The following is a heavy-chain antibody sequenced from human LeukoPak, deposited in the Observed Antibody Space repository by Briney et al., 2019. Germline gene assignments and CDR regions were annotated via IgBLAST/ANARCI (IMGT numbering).Heavy chain of an antibody. Sequence: SETLSLTCAVYGGSFSGYYWSWIRQPPGKGLEWIGEINHSGSTNYNPSLKSRITISVDTSKNQFSLKLSSVTAADTAVYYCARDPTVTTGTNDYWGQGTLVTVSS. CDR3: ARDPTVTTGTNDY. D-gene: IGHD4-17*01. CDR2: INHSGST. CDR1: GGSFSGYY. J-gene: IGHJ4*02. V-gene: IGHV4-34*01.